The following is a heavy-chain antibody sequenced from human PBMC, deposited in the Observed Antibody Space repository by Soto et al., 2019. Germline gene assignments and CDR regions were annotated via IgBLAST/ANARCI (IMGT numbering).Heavy chain of an antibody. CDR1: GGSVSSGSYY. Sequence: SETLSLTCTVSGGSVSSGSYYWSWIRQPPGKGLEWIGYIYYSGSTNYNPSLKSRVTISVDTSKNQFSLKLSSVTAADTAVYYCARDHSYGEYYYYYYGMDVWGQGTTVTVSS. CDR3: ARDHSYGEYYYYYYGMDV. V-gene: IGHV4-61*01. J-gene: IGHJ6*02. D-gene: IGHD5-18*01. CDR2: IYYSGST.